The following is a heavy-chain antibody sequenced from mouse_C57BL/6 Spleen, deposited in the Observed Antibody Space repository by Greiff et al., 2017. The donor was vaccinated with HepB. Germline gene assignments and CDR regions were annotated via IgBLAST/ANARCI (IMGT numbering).Heavy chain of an antibody. J-gene: IGHJ3*01. V-gene: IGHV1-69*01. CDR1: GYTFTSYW. CDR2: IDPSDSYT. CDR3: ARSFGYGFAY. Sequence: VQLQQPGAELVMPGASVKLSCKASGYTFTSYWMHWVKQRPGQGLEWIGEIDPSDSYTNYNQKFKGKSTLTVDKSSSTAYMQLSSLTSEDSAVYYCARSFGYGFAYWGQGTLVTVSA. D-gene: IGHD2-2*01.